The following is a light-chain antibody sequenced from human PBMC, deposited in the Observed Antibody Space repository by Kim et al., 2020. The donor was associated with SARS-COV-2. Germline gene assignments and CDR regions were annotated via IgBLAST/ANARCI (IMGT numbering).Light chain of an antibody. J-gene: IGKJ1*01. CDR3: QQYYSYPRT. Sequence: ASTGDRVTITCRASQGISSYLAWYQQKPGKAPKLLIYAASTLQSGVPSRFSGSGSGTDFTLTISCLQSEDFATYYCQQYYSYPRTFGQGTKVDI. CDR1: QGISSY. V-gene: IGKV1-8*01. CDR2: AAS.